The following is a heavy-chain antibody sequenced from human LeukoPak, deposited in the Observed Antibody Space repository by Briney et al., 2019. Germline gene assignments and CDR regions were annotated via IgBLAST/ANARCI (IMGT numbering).Heavy chain of an antibody. J-gene: IGHJ4*02. D-gene: IGHD1-26*01. Sequence: SETLSLTCTTYGGSISSHYWSWIRQPPGKGLEWIGYIYYSGSTNYNPSLKSRVTISVDTSKNQFSLKLSSVTAADTAVYYCARGSGSFDYWGQGTLVTVSS. CDR3: ARGSGSFDY. CDR2: IYYSGST. V-gene: IGHV4-59*11. CDR1: GGSISSHY.